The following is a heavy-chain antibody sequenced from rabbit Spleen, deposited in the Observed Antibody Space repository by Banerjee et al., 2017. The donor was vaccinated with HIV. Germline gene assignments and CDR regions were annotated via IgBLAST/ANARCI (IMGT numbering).Heavy chain of an antibody. J-gene: IGHJ6*01. V-gene: IGHV1S45*01. CDR1: GFDFSSYG. CDR2: IDPVFGSSSAFT. D-gene: IGHD7-1*01. Sequence: QEQLVESGGGLVQPGGSLKLSCKASGFDFSSYGVSWVRQAPGKGLEWIGYIDPVFGSSSAFTYSATWATGRFTISKTSSTTVTLQMTSLTVADTATYFCARDTGTSFSSYGMDLWGPGTLVTVS. CDR3: ARDTGTSFSSYGMDL.